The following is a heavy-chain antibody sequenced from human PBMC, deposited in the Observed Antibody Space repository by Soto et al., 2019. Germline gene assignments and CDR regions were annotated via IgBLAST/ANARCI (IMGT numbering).Heavy chain of an antibody. D-gene: IGHD1-1*01. J-gene: IGHJ3*02. CDR1: GGFVTSGSHY. Sequence: SETLSLNCAVYGGFVTSGSHYWSWIRQPPGKGLEWIGEMSHSGGTHFNPSLKSRVTISVDTSKNQFTLKMSSVTAADTALYYCARVERGTATTVVDASDIWGPGTMVTVSS. CDR2: MSHSGGT. CDR3: ARVERGTATTVVDASDI. V-gene: IGHV4-34*01.